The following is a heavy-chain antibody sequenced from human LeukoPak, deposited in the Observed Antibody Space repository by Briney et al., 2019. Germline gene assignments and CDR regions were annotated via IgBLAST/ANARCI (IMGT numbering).Heavy chain of an antibody. CDR2: IYPRGST. V-gene: IGHV4-30-2*01. CDR3: ASGPGRSCSGGTCPNWFDP. Sequence: PSETLSLTCVVSGDSISRGSYSWTWIRQAPGKGLEWIGYIYPRGSTYYNPSLKSRVTMSIDKSQNRFSLNLTSVTAADTAVYYCASGPGRSCSGGTCPNWFDPWGQGTLVTVSS. CDR1: GDSISRGSYS. D-gene: IGHD2-15*01. J-gene: IGHJ5*02.